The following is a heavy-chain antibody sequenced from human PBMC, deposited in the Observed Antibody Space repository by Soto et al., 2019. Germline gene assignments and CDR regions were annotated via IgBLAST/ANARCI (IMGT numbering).Heavy chain of an antibody. CDR2: ITPLFGSA. J-gene: IGHJ4*02. D-gene: IGHD2-15*01. CDR1: GGTFNSYT. Sequence: AASVKVSCKASGGTFNSYTLYWVRQAPGQGLEWMGGITPLFGSANYAQNFQGRVTITADKSTRTAYMELSSLRSEDTAVYYCASQGGSSDYWGQGTLVTVSS. CDR3: ASQGGSSDY. V-gene: IGHV1-69*06.